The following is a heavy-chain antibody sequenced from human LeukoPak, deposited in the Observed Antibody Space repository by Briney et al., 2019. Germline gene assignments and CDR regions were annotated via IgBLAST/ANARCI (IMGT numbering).Heavy chain of an antibody. J-gene: IGHJ5*02. V-gene: IGHV1-18*01. D-gene: IGHD2-15*01. CDR2: ISACNGNT. CDR3: ARDQAVVVVADTIWFDP. Sequence: ASVKVSCKASGYTFTSYGISWVRQAPGQGLEWMGWISACNGNTNYAQKLQGRVTMTTDTSTSTAYMELRSLRSDDTAVYYCARDQAVVVVADTIWFDPWGQGTLVTVSS. CDR1: GYTFTSYG.